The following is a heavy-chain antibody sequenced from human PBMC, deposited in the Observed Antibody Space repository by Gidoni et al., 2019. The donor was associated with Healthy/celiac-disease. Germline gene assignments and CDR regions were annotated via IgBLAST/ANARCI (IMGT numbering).Heavy chain of an antibody. V-gene: IGHV1-3*01. Sequence: QVQLVQSGAEVKKHGASVKVACKATGYTCTSYAMHWVRKAPGQRLEWMGWINAGNGNTNYSQKFQGRVTITRDTSAITAYMELSSLRSEDTAVYYCARSEFSYYYDSSGYFPDYWGQGTLVTVSS. CDR1: GYTCTSYA. CDR3: ARSEFSYYYDSSGYFPDY. D-gene: IGHD3-22*01. CDR2: INAGNGNT. J-gene: IGHJ4*02.